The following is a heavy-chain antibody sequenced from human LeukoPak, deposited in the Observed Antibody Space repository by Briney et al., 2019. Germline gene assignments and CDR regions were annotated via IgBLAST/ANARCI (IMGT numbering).Heavy chain of an antibody. J-gene: IGHJ3*02. Sequence: GGSLSLSCTASGFTFSHYDMIWVRRAPGKGLECVSSIHGGADNPSYADSVKGRFTISRDNSKNTLFLEMNSLRGEDTAVYYCGRDPNGNYIGAFEMWGPGTKVTVSS. V-gene: IGHV3-23*01. CDR1: GFTFSHYD. CDR2: IHGGADNP. CDR3: GRDPNGNYIGAFEM. D-gene: IGHD1-7*01.